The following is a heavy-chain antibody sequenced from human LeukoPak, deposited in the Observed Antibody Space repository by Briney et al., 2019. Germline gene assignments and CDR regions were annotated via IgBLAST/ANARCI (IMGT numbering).Heavy chain of an antibody. V-gene: IGHV3-23*01. D-gene: IGHD3-10*01. J-gene: IGHJ5*02. CDR3: AKDWGDTGMVRETAFDP. Sequence: GGSLRLSCAASGFTFSSYGMSWVRQAPGKGLEWVSEISGSGGSANYADSVKGRFTISRDNSKNTLYLQMNSLRAEDTAVYYCAKDWGDTGMVRETAFDPWGQGILVTVSS. CDR2: ISGSGGSA. CDR1: GFTFSSYG.